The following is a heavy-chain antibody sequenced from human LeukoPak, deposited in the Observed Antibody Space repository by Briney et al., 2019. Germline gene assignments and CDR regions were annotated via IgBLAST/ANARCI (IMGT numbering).Heavy chain of an antibody. CDR1: GFTFSSYC. D-gene: IGHD3-10*01. CDR2: INSNGSST. CDR3: AREKRELGIVRRAKPQSYYYFYGMDV. V-gene: IGHV3-74*01. Sequence: GGSLRLSCAASGFTFSSYCMYWVRQAAGKGLEWVSRINSNGSSTNYADSVKGRFTISRDNAKNTLYLQMNSLRAEDTAVYYCAREKRELGIVRRAKPQSYYYFYGMDVWGQGTTVTVSS. J-gene: IGHJ6*02.